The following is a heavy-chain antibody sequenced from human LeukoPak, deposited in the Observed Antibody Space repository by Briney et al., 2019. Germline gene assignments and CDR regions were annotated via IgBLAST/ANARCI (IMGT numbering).Heavy chain of an antibody. CDR3: ARGAHYGSGSEFDY. D-gene: IGHD3-10*01. V-gene: IGHV3-74*01. Sequence: GGSLRLSCAASGFTFSSNSAMTWVRQAPGKGLVWVSRINSDGSSTSYANSLKGRSTISRDNAKNTLYLQMNSLRAEDTAVYYCARGAHYGSGSEFDYWGQGTLVTVSS. CDR2: INSDGSST. CDR1: GFTFSSNS. J-gene: IGHJ4*02.